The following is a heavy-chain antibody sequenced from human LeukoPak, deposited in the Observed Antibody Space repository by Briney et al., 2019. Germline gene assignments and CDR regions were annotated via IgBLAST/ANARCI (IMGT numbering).Heavy chain of an antibody. CDR3: ARPRGDGYNLGGPYFDY. D-gene: IGHD5-24*01. J-gene: IGHJ4*02. CDR2: INPSGGST. V-gene: IGHV1-46*01. Sequence: GASVKVSCKASGYTFTSYYMHWVRQAPGQGLEWMGIINPSGGSTSYAQKFQGRVTMTRDTSTSTVHMELSSLRSEDTAVYYCARPRGDGYNLGGPYFDYWGQGTLVTVSS. CDR1: GYTFTSYY.